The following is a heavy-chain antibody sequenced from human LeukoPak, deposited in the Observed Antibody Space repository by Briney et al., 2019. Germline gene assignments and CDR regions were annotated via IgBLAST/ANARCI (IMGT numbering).Heavy chain of an antibody. J-gene: IGHJ5*02. D-gene: IGHD5-18*01. Sequence: SETLSLTCAVYGGSFSGYYWSWIRQPPGKGLEWIGEINHGGSTNYNPSLKSRVTISFDTSKNQFYLKLSSVTAADTAVYYCARRDPGETPMGNWLDPWGQGTLVTVSS. V-gene: IGHV4-34*01. CDR2: INHGGST. CDR1: GGSFSGYY. CDR3: ARRDPGETPMGNWLDP.